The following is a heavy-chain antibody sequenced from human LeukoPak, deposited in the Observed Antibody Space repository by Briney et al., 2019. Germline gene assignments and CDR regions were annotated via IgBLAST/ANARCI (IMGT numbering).Heavy chain of an antibody. CDR1: GYTFTTYG. J-gene: IGHJ6*04. Sequence: EASVKVSCKASGYTFTTYGISWVRPAPGQGLEWMGWISGYNGNTNYAQKFQGRVTMTTDTSTSTVDMELRSLRSDDTAVYYCARDQGIAAAGTRYYYYGMDVWGKGTTVTVSS. V-gene: IGHV1-18*04. CDR3: ARDQGIAAAGTRYYYYGMDV. CDR2: ISGYNGNT. D-gene: IGHD6-13*01.